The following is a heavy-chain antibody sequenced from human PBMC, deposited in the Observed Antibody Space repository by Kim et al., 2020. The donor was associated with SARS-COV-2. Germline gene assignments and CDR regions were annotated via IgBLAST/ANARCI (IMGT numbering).Heavy chain of an antibody. CDR3: ATENNRYTYYYGMDV. V-gene: IGHV3-7*03. J-gene: IGHJ6*02. Sequence: GGSLRLSCAASGFTFSRYWMSWVRQAPGKGLEWVATINQDGSEKYYVDSVKGRFTFSRDNAKNSLYLQMNSLGAEDTAVYYCATENNRYTYYYGMDVWGQGTTVTVSS. CDR2: INQDGSEK. CDR1: GFTFSRYW. D-gene: IGHD1-1*01.